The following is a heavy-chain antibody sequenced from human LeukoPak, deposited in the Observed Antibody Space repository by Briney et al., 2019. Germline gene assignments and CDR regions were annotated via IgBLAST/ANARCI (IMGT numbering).Heavy chain of an antibody. CDR3: ATYHCDTRPFID. V-gene: IGHV3-7*05. CDR2: IKGDGSET. Sequence: PGGSLRLSCAASGLTFSGCWMSWVRQAPGKGLEWVANIKGDGSETHYVDSVKGRFTISRDNAKNSVYLQMKSLRAEDTAVYYCATYHCDTRPFIDWGQGTLVTVSS. CDR1: GLTFSGCW. D-gene: IGHD3-22*01. J-gene: IGHJ4*02.